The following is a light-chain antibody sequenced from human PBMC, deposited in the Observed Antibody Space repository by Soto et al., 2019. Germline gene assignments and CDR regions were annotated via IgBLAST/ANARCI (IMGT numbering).Light chain of an antibody. CDR2: EVT. CDR1: SSDVGSYNY. J-gene: IGLJ1*01. CDR3: SSYAGSNNEV. V-gene: IGLV2-8*01. Sequence: QSALTQPPSASGSPGQSVTISCTGTSSDVGSYNYVSWYQQHPGKAPKLMIYEVTKRPPGVPDRFSGSKSGNTASLTVSGLQAEDEADYYCSSYAGSNNEVFGTGTKLTVL.